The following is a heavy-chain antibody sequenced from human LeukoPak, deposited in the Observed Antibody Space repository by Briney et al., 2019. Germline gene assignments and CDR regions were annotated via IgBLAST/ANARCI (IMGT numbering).Heavy chain of an antibody. CDR1: GGSISSGDYY. CDR2: IYYSGST. CDR3: ARDTAMVTSYYYYGMDV. D-gene: IGHD5-18*01. Sequence: SETLSLTCTVSGGSISSGDYYWSWIRQPPGKGLEWIGYIYYSGSTYYNPSLKSRVTISVDTSKNQFSLKLSSVTAADTAVYYCARDTAMVTSYYYYGMDVWGQGTTVTVSS. J-gene: IGHJ6*02. V-gene: IGHV4-30-4*01.